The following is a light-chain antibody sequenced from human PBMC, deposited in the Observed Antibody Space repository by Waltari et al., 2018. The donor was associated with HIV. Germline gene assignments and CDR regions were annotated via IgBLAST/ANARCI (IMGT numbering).Light chain of an antibody. V-gene: IGLV1-51*01. CDR3: GTWDSSLNAGV. CDR2: DNA. Sequence: QSMLTQPPSVSAAPGQKVTISCSRSSSNLGNDFVSWYQHLPGAAPKLVIYDNANLTSRIPDQFSGSKSSASATLVITELQTGDEGDYYCGTWDSSLNAGVFGGGTKLTVL. CDR1: SSNLGNDF. J-gene: IGLJ3*02.